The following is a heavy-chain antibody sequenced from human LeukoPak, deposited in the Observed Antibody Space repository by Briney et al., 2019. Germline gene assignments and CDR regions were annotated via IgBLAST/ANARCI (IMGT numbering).Heavy chain of an antibody. J-gene: IGHJ4*02. CDR3: ARDRKLYYDILTGTLDY. D-gene: IGHD3-9*01. V-gene: IGHV3-21*01. CDR1: GFTFSSYS. Sequence: PGGSLRLSCAASGFTFSSYSMNWVRQAPGKGLEWVSSISSSSSYIYYADSVKGRFTISRDNAKNSLYLQMNSLRAEDTAVYYCARDRKLYYDILTGTLDYWGQGTLVTVSS. CDR2: ISSSSSYI.